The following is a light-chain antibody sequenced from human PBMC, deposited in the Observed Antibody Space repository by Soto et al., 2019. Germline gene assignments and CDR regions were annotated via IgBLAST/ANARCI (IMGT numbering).Light chain of an antibody. V-gene: IGKV1-39*01. Sequence: EIQMTQSPSYMSTSVGDTVTITCRASQGIRIDLGWYQQKPGKAPKRLIYAASSLQSGVPSRFSGSGSGTDFTLTISSLQPEDFATYSCQQSYSTTWTFGQGTKVDIK. CDR3: QQSYSTTWT. CDR2: AAS. J-gene: IGKJ1*01. CDR1: QGIRID.